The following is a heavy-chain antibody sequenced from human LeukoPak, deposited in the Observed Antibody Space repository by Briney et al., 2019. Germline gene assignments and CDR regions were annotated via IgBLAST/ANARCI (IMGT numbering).Heavy chain of an antibody. V-gene: IGHV4-4*07. CDR2: IYTSGST. Sequence: PSETLSLTCTVSGGSISSYYWSWIRQPAGKGLEWIGRIYTSGSTTYNPSLKSRVTISGDTSENQFSLRLSSVTAADTAVSYCARASYSYDISGWVPFDYWGQGTLVTVSS. CDR3: ARASYSYDISGWVPFDY. CDR1: GGSISSYY. D-gene: IGHD3-22*01. J-gene: IGHJ4*02.